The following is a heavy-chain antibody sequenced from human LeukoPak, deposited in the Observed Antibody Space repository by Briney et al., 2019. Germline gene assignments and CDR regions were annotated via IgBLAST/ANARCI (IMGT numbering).Heavy chain of an antibody. J-gene: IGHJ5*02. V-gene: IGHV1-2*02. CDR3: AREWEYSSGRYRGNWFDP. D-gene: IGHD6-19*01. CDR1: GYTFTGYY. Sequence: ASVKVSCKASGYTFTGYYMHWVRQAPGHELEWMGWIHPNSGGTSYAQKFQGRVTMTRDTSISTAYMELSRLRSDDTALDYCAREWEYSSGRYRGNWFDPWGQGTLVTVSS. CDR2: IHPNSGGT.